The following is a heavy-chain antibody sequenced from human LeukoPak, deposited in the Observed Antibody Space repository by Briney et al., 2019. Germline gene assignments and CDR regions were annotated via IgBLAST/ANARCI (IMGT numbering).Heavy chain of an antibody. J-gene: IGHJ4*02. Sequence: TGGSLRLSCAAPGFTFSSYAMHWVRQAPGKGLEWVAVISYDGSNKYYADSVKGRFTIPRDNSKNTLYLQMNSLRAEDTAVYYCARVVGGVVVPAATDYWGQGTLVTVSS. D-gene: IGHD2-2*01. CDR1: GFTFSSYA. CDR2: ISYDGSNK. V-gene: IGHV3-30-3*01. CDR3: ARVVGGVVVPAATDY.